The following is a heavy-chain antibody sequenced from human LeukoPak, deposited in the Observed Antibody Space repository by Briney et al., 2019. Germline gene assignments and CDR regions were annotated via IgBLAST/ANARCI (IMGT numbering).Heavy chain of an antibody. CDR2: INHSGST. J-gene: IGHJ4*02. D-gene: IGHD3-22*01. Sequence: PSETLSLTCAIYGGSFSGYYWSWIRQPPGKGLEWIGEINHSGSTNYNPSLKSRVTISVDTSKNQFSLKLSSVTAADTAVYYCVSPITSSGYYFDYWGQGTLVTVSS. CDR1: GGSFSGYY. CDR3: VSPITSSGYYFDY. V-gene: IGHV4-34*01.